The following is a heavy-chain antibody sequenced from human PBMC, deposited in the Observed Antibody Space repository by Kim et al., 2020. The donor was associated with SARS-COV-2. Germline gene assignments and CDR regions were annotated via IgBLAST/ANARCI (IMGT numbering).Heavy chain of an antibody. CDR3: ARGGYSGYKNYYSYGMDV. D-gene: IGHD5-12*01. V-gene: IGHV1-8*01. J-gene: IGHJ6*02. CDR1: GYTFTSYD. CDR2: MNPNSGNT. Sequence: ASVKVSCKASGYTFTSYDINWVRQATGQGLEWMGWMNPNSGNTGYAQKFQGRVTMTRNTSISTAYMELSSLRSEDTAVYYCARGGYSGYKNYYSYGMDVWGQGTTVTVSS.